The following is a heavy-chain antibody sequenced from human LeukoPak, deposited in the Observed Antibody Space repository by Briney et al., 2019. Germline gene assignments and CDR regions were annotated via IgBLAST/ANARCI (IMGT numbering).Heavy chain of an antibody. V-gene: IGHV3-21*01. CDR2: ISTSSSHM. J-gene: IGHJ4*02. CDR1: GFTFKIYS. D-gene: IGHD3-10*01. Sequence: GGSLRLSCAASGFTFKIYSMNWVRQAPGKGLEWVSSISTSSSHMYYADSAKDRFTISRDNAKNSLYLQMNTLRAEDTAVYYCARDDTSAHFFDYWGQGTLVTVSS. CDR3: ARDDTSAHFFDY.